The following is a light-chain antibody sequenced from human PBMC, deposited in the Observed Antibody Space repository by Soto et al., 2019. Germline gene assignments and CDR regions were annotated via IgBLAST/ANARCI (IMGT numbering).Light chain of an antibody. CDR3: QQYNSYWT. Sequence: DIQMTQSPSTLSGSVGDRVTITCRASQTISSWLAWYQQKPGKAPKLLIYKASSLESGVPSRFSGSGSGTEFTLTISSLQPDDFATYYCQQYNSYWTFGQGTKVAI. CDR2: KAS. V-gene: IGKV1-5*03. CDR1: QTISSW. J-gene: IGKJ1*01.